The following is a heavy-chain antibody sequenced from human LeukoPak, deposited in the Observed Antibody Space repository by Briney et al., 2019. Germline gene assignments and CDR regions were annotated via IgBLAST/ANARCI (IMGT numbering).Heavy chain of an antibody. CDR3: ARDGSGWSVY. Sequence: GGSLRLSCAASGFTFSGYWMSWLRQDPGKGLEWVANIKQDGTEKYYVDSVKGRFIISRDNAKNSLYLQMNSLRAEDTAVYYCARDGSGWSVYWGQGTLVTVSS. CDR1: GFTFSGYW. D-gene: IGHD6-19*01. V-gene: IGHV3-7*01. J-gene: IGHJ4*02. CDR2: IKQDGTEK.